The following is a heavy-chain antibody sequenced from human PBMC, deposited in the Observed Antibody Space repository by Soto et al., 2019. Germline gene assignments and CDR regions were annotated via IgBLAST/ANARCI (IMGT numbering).Heavy chain of an antibody. CDR1: GDSVSSNSAA. CDR3: ARDRDIVVVPAHPPPYYYMDV. J-gene: IGHJ6*03. V-gene: IGHV6-1*01. CDR2: TYYRSKWYN. D-gene: IGHD2-2*01. Sequence: SQTLSLTCAISGDSVSSNSAAWNWIRQSPSRGLEWLGRTYYRSKWYNDYAVSVKSRITINPDTSKSQFSLQLNSVTPEDTAVYYCARDRDIVVVPAHPPPYYYMDVWGKGTTVTVSS.